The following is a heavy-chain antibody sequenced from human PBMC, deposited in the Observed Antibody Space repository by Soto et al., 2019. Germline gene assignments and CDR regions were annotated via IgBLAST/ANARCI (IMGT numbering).Heavy chain of an antibody. V-gene: IGHV1-8*01. CDR2: LNPNSGDT. Sequence: ASVKVSCKASGYTFSSYDINWVRQATGQGLEWMGWLNPNSGDTGYAQKFQGRVTLTRNTSINTAYIELSSLTSDDTAVYYCATSGGGWYLYWGQRTPVTVSS. D-gene: IGHD6-19*01. CDR1: GYTFSSYD. J-gene: IGHJ4*02. CDR3: ATSGGGWYLY.